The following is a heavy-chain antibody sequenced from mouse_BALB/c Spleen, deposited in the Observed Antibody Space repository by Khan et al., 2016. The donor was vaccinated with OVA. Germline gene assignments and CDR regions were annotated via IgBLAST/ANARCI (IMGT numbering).Heavy chain of an antibody. CDR1: GFTFSSYS. D-gene: IGHD4-1*01. CDR2: ISSGGEYT. CDR3: ADHLTGSFAY. V-gene: IGHV5-6*01. J-gene: IGHJ3*01. Sequence: EVELVESGGDLVKPGGSLKLSCAASGFTFSSYSMSWVRQTPDKRLEWVASISSGGEYTYYPDSVKGRFTIARDNAKNTLYLQMSDLKSEDTAMYYCADHLTGSFAYWCQGTLVTVSA.